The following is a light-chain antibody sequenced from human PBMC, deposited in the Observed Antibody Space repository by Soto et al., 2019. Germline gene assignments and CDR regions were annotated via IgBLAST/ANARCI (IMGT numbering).Light chain of an antibody. CDR2: DDS. Sequence: SYELTQPPSVSVAPGQTARLTCGGSNIGSKSVHWYQQKPGQAPVLVVYDDSDRPSGIPERFSGSNSGNTATLTISSVEAGDEADYYCQVWDSSSDHSYVYGIGTKLTV. J-gene: IGLJ1*01. CDR1: NIGSKS. CDR3: QVWDSSSDHSYV. V-gene: IGLV3-21*02.